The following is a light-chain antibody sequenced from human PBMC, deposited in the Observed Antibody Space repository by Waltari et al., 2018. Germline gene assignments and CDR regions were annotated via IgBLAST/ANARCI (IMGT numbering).Light chain of an antibody. Sequence: EIVLTQSPRTLSSSPGERATLSCRASQTVYSNWLAWYQQRPGQAPRLLISRASDRATATPDRFRRSVSGTEFTLTISRLEPEDVAVYYCQQYSISPFTFGPGTRVDV. CDR2: RAS. CDR1: QTVYSNW. J-gene: IGKJ3*01. CDR3: QQYSISPFT. V-gene: IGKV3-20*01.